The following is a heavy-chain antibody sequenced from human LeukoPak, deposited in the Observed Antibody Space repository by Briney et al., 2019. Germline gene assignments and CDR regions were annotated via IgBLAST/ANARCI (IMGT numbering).Heavy chain of an antibody. CDR3: ARETMVRGVIQLYYYYYYMDV. CDR2: INHSGST. Sequence: SETLSLTCAVYGGSFSGYYWSWIRQPPGKGLEWIGRINHSGSTKYNPSLKSRVTISVDTSKNQFSLKLTSVAAADTAVYYCARETMVRGVIQLYYYYYYMDVWGKGTTVTISS. CDR1: GGSFSGYY. J-gene: IGHJ6*03. V-gene: IGHV4-34*01. D-gene: IGHD3-10*01.